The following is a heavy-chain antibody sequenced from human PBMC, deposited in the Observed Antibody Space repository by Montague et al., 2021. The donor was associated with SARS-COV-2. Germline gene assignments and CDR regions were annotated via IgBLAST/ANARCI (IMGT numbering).Heavy chain of an antibody. J-gene: IGHJ4*02. CDR3: ARLTQLGYCSSASCSPALYFDY. Sequence: SETLSLTCTVSGASMSDYYWTWIRQPPGKGPEWIGYFSRSGGSNYSPSLRGRVTISLVTSRSQFSLQLGSVTAADTAFYYCARLTQLGYCSSASCSPALYFDYWGQGFLVSVSS. CDR1: GASMSDYY. V-gene: IGHV4-59*01. CDR2: FSRSGGS. D-gene: IGHD2-15*01.